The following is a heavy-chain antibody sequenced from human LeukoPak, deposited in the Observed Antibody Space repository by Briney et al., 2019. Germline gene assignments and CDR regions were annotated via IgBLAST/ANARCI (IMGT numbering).Heavy chain of an antibody. Sequence: PGRSLRLSCAASGFTFSSYAMHWVRQAPGKGLEWVAVISYDGSNKYYADSVKGRFTISRDNSKNTLYLQMNSLRAEDTAVYYCARVAESAGITIFGVRPSWFDPWGQGTLVTVSS. CDR1: GFTFSSYA. CDR3: ARVAESAGITIFGVRPSWFDP. D-gene: IGHD3-3*01. J-gene: IGHJ5*01. CDR2: ISYDGSNK. V-gene: IGHV3-30*04.